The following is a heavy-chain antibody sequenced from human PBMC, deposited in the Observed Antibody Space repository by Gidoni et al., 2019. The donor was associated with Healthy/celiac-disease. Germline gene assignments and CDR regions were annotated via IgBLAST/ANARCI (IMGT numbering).Heavy chain of an antibody. CDR3: ARGRGMTTVKRNFDP. CDR2: IYYSGST. V-gene: IGHV4-31*03. D-gene: IGHD4-17*01. J-gene: IGHJ5*02. Sequence: QVQLQESGPGLVQPSQTLSLTCTVSGGSISSGGYYWSWIRQHPGKGLEWIGYIYYSGSTYYNPSLKSRVTISVDTSKNQFSLKLSSVTAADTAVYYCARGRGMTTVKRNFDPWGQGTLVTVSS. CDR1: GGSISSGGYY.